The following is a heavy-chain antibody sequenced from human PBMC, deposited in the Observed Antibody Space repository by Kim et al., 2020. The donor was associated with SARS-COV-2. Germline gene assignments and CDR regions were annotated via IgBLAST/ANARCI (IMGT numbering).Heavy chain of an antibody. V-gene: IGHV3-48*02. CDR1: GFTFSSYS. D-gene: IGHD1-1*01. CDR3: ARDFRDLVLLNGYWYFDL. CDR2: ISSSSSTI. J-gene: IGHJ2*01. Sequence: GGSLRLSCAASGFTFSSYSMNWVRQAPGKGLEWVSYISSSSSTIYYADSVKGRFTISRDNAKNSLYLQMNSLRDEDTAVYYCARDFRDLVLLNGYWYFDLWGRGTLVTVSS.